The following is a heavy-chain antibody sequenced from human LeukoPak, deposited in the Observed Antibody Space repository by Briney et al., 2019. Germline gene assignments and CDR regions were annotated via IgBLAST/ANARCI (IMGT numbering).Heavy chain of an antibody. CDR3: AKNRGANYYNYYMDV. V-gene: IGHV3-23*01. D-gene: IGHD4/OR15-4a*01. CDR2: IGGGGRDT. CDR1: GFTFSTYA. J-gene: IGHJ6*03. Sequence: GGSLRLSCAASGFTFSTYAMSWVRQAPGKGLEWLSTIGGGGRDTFYADSVKGRFTVSRDNSKNTLYLQMSSLRAEDTAVYFCAKNRGANYYNYYMDVWGKGTAVTVSS.